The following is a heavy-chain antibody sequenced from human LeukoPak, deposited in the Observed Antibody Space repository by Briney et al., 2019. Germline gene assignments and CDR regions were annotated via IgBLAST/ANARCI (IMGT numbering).Heavy chain of an antibody. D-gene: IGHD3-22*01. CDR3: ARGSYYDSSGYYNHFDY. Sequence: ASVKVSCKASGYTFTTYAMHWVRQAPGQRLEWMGWINAGNGNTKYSQKFQGRVTITRDTSVSTAYMELNSLRSEDTAVYYCARGSYYDSSGYYNHFDYWGQGTLVTVSS. V-gene: IGHV1-3*01. CDR2: INAGNGNT. J-gene: IGHJ4*02. CDR1: GYTFTTYA.